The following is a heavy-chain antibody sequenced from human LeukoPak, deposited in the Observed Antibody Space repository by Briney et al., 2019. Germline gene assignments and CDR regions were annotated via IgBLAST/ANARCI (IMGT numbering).Heavy chain of an antibody. CDR2: IIPIFGTA. D-gene: IGHD6-19*01. CDR1: GGTFSSYA. J-gene: IGHJ5*02. Sequence: SVKVSCKASGGTFSSYAISWVRQAPGQGLEWMGGIIPIFGTANYAQKFQGRVTITADESTSTAYMELSSLRSEDTAVYYCAKGGYSSGWYNINWFDPWGQGTLVTVSS. V-gene: IGHV1-69*13. CDR3: AKGGYSSGWYNINWFDP.